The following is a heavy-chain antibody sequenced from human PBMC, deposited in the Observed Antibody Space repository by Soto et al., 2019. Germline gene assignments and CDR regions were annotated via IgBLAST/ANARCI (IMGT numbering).Heavy chain of an antibody. Sequence: ASVKVSCKASGYTFTSYAMHWVRQAPGQRLEWMGWINAGNGVTKYAQKFQGWVTMTRDTSISTAYMELSSLKSDDTAVYYCARDYGDYYFDYWGQGTLVTVSS. D-gene: IGHD4-17*01. CDR2: INAGNGVT. J-gene: IGHJ4*02. CDR3: ARDYGDYYFDY. CDR1: GYTFTSYA. V-gene: IGHV1-3*01.